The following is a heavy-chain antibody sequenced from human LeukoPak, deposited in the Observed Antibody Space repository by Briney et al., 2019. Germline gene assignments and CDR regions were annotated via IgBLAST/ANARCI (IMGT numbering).Heavy chain of an antibody. CDR2: IIPIFGTA. D-gene: IGHD2-21*01. V-gene: IGHV1-69*01. CDR1: GGTFSSYA. CDR3: ARAGDNCGIHDAFDI. Sequence: SVKVSCKASGGTFSSYAISWVRQAPGQGLEWMGGIIPIFGTANYAQKFQGRVTITADESTSTAYMELSSLRSEDTAAYYCARAGDNCGIHDAFDIWGQGTMVTVSS. J-gene: IGHJ3*02.